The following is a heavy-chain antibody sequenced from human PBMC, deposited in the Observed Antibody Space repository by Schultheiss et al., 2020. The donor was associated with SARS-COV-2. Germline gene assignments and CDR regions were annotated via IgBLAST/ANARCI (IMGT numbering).Heavy chain of an antibody. CDR2: INSDGSST. CDR1: GFTFSSYW. Sequence: GGSLRLSCAASGFTFSSYWMHWVRQAPGKGLVWVSRINSDGSSTSYADSVKGRFTISRDNAKNTLYLQMNSLRAEDTAVYYCARDQAPSGGSYWGSGRRMDVWGQGTTVTVSS. D-gene: IGHD1-26*01. J-gene: IGHJ6*02. V-gene: IGHV3-74*01. CDR3: ARDQAPSGGSYWGSGRRMDV.